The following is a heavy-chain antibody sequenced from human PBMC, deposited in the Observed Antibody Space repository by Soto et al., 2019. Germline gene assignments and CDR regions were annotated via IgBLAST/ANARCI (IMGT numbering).Heavy chain of an antibody. Sequence: PGGSLRLSCAASGFTFSSYAMHWVRQAPGKGLEWVAVISYDGSNKYYADSVKGRFTISRDNSKNTLYLQMNSLRAEDTAVYYCARQHMVSYYFDSWGQGTLVTVSS. D-gene: IGHD2-8*01. CDR1: GFTFSSYA. J-gene: IGHJ4*02. CDR2: ISYDGSNK. CDR3: ARQHMVSYYFDS. V-gene: IGHV3-30-3*01.